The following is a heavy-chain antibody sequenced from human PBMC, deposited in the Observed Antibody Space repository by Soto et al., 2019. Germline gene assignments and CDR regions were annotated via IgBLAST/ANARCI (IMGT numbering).Heavy chain of an antibody. CDR3: TPPASGAAADPFDY. D-gene: IGHD6-13*01. CDR1: GFTFSSYA. J-gene: IGHJ4*02. CDR2: ISYDGSNK. Sequence: GGSLRLSCAASGFTFSSYAMHWVRQAPGKGLEWVAVISYDGSNKYYADSVKGRFTISRDNSKNTLYLQMNSLRAEDTAVYYCTPPASGAAADPFDYWGQGTLVTVPS. V-gene: IGHV3-30-3*01.